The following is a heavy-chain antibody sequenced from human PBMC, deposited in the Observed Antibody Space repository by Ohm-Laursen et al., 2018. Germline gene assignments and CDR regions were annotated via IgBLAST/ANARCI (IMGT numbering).Heavy chain of an antibody. V-gene: IGHV3-74*01. D-gene: IGHD3-22*01. CDR3: ARDCDTSSHYGWFDP. CDR2: ADSGGSAT. J-gene: IGHJ5*02. CDR1: GFTLSDYW. Sequence: SLRLSCSASGFTLSDYWMHWVRQGPGKGVVWVSRADSGGSATSYADSVKGRFTVSRDNSKNTVYLQMNSLRVDDTAIYYCARDCDTSSHYGWFDPWGQGTLVTVSS.